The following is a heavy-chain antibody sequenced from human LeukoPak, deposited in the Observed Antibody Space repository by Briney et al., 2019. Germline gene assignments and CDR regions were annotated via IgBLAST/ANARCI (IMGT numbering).Heavy chain of an antibody. V-gene: IGHV3-30*04. CDR1: GFTFSSYA. Sequence: GGSLRLSCAASGFTFSSYAMHWVRQAPGKGLEWVAVISYDGSNKYYADSVKGRFTISRDNSKNTLYLQMNSLRAEDTAVYYCARARQSSFYYFDYWGQGTLVTVSS. D-gene: IGHD6-19*01. J-gene: IGHJ4*02. CDR3: ARARQSSFYYFDY. CDR2: ISYDGSNK.